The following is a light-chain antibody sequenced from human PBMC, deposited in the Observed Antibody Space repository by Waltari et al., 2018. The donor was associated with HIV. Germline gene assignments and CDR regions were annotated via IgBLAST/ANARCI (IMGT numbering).Light chain of an antibody. CDR1: SSDVGGYNY. CDR3: SSYTSSSTLV. V-gene: IGLV2-14*01. J-gene: IGLJ2*01. Sequence: QSALTQPASVSGSPGQSITISCTGTSSDVGGYNYVSWYKQHPGKAPKLMIYEVSNLPSGVSHRFSGSKSGNTASLTISGLQAADEADYYCSSYTSSSTLVFGGGTKLTVL. CDR2: EVS.